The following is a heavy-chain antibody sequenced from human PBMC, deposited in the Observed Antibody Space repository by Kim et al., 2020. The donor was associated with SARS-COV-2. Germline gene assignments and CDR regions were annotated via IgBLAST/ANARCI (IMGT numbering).Heavy chain of an antibody. CDR2: ISGTGGSL. V-gene: IGHV3-23*01. CDR3: AKDSDFYPLKRPSFDY. J-gene: IGHJ4*02. D-gene: IGHD6-6*01. CDR1: GFTFSSYA. Sequence: GGSLRLSCAASGFTFSSYAMSWVRQAPGKGLEWVSAISGTGGSLYYPDSVKGRFTISRDNSKNTLYLQMSSLRAEDTAVYYCAKDSDFYPLKRPSFDYWGQGNPVAVSS.